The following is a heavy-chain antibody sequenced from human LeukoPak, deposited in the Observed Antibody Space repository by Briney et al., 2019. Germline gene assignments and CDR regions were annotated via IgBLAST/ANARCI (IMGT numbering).Heavy chain of an antibody. Sequence: SVKVSCKASGGTFSSYAISWVRQAPGQGLEWMGGIIPIFGTANYAQKFQGRVTITTDESTSTAYMELSSLRSEDTAVYYCARGEYYYDSSGYYFGAFDIWGQGTMVTVSS. CDR1: GGTFSSYA. CDR2: IIPIFGTA. V-gene: IGHV1-69*05. J-gene: IGHJ3*02. CDR3: ARGEYYYDSSGYYFGAFDI. D-gene: IGHD3-22*01.